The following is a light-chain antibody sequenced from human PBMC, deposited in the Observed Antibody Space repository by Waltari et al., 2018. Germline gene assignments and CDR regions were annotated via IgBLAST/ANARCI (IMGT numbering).Light chain of an antibody. V-gene: IGKV1-39*01. CDR3: QQSHNTPWT. CDR2: AAS. CDR1: QNIGIY. J-gene: IGKJ1*01. Sequence: DIQMTQSPSSLSASVGDRVTMTCRASQNIGIYLNWYQQKPGKDTKLLIYAASSLQIGVPARFSGSGAATEFTLTISSLQPKDFATYYCQQSHNTPWTFGQGTKVEIK.